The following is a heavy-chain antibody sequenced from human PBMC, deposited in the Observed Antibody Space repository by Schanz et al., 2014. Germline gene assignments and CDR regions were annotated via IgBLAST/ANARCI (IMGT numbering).Heavy chain of an antibody. CDR3: ARGWEVKVFDY. CDR1: GGSIRRYY. CDR2: MYNIGIT. J-gene: IGHJ4*02. Sequence: QVQLQESGPGLVKPSETLSLTCTVSGGSIRRYYWSWIRQPPGKGLEWIASMYNIGITYYNPSLRRRVPISVDPSKNQFSRSLISVTAADTAVYYCARGWEVKVFDYWGQGTLITVSS. V-gene: IGHV4-59*08. D-gene: IGHD1-26*01.